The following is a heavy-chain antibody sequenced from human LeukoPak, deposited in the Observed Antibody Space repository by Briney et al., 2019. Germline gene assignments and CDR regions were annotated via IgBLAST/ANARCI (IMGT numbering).Heavy chain of an antibody. J-gene: IGHJ4*01. Sequence: PGGSLRLSCAASGFTFSSYAMSWVRQAPGKGLEWVSAISGSGGSTYYADSVKGRFTISRDNSKNTLYLQMNSLRAEDTAVYYFPKRRMVAALLFDYWGQETLSPSPQ. CDR3: PKRRMVAALLFDY. D-gene: IGHD2-15*01. CDR1: GFTFSSYA. CDR2: ISGSGGST. V-gene: IGHV3-23*01.